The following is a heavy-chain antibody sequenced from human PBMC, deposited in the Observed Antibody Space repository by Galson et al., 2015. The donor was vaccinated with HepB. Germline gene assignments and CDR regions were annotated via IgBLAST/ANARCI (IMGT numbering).Heavy chain of an antibody. CDR2: IYYNGNT. D-gene: IGHD3-22*01. CDR3: AKVSLDSSGYYYDHFFDY. J-gene: IGHJ4*02. Sequence: LSLTCTVSGASVSGYYWSWIRQPPGRGLEWIGYIYYNGNTNYNPSLKSRVTILVDTSKNQFSLKLSSVTAADTAVYYCAKVSLDSSGYYYDHFFDYWGQGALVTVSS. V-gene: IGHV4-59*02. CDR1: GASVSGYY.